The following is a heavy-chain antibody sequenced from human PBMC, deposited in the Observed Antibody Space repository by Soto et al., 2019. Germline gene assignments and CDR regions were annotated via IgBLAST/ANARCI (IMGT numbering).Heavy chain of an antibody. D-gene: IGHD6-19*01. CDR1: GFTFSSYG. J-gene: IGHJ2*01. CDR3: ARIPQIAVAGTRFGYLDL. V-gene: IGHV3-33*01. CDR2: IWYDGSNK. Sequence: QVQLEESGGGVVQPGRSLRLSCAASGFTFSSYGMHWVRQAPGKGLEWVAVIWYDGSNKYYADSVKGRFTISRDNSKNTLYLQMNSLGAEDTSVYYCARIPQIAVAGTRFGYLDLWGRGTLVTGSS.